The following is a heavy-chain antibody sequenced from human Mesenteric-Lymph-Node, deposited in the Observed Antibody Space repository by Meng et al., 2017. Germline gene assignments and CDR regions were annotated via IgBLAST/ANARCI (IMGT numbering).Heavy chain of an antibody. J-gene: IGHJ4*02. CDR2: INHSGST. Sequence: KPSCPISPPCTVYGGSFGGYYWSWILQPPGKGLEWIGEINHSGSTNYNPSLKSRVTISVDTSKNQFSLKLSSVTAADTAVYYCARVKVLWFGEPYYLDYWGQGTLVTVSS. D-gene: IGHD3-10*01. CDR3: ARVKVLWFGEPYYLDY. V-gene: IGHV4-34*01. CDR1: GGSFGGYY.